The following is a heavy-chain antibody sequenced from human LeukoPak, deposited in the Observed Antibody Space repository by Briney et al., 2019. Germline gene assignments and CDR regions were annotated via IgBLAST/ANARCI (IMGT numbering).Heavy chain of an antibody. CDR1: GFTVSSNY. CDR3: GRIAINANNGMDV. CDR2: IYPGGSK. V-gene: IGHV3-53*01. J-gene: IGHJ6*02. Sequence: GGSLRLSCAASGFTVSSNYMSWVRQAPGKGLEWVSVIYPGGSKYYADSVKGRFTISRDISKNTMYLQMNSLRAEDTAVYYCGRIAINANNGMDVWGQGTTVTVSS. D-gene: IGHD1/OR15-1a*01.